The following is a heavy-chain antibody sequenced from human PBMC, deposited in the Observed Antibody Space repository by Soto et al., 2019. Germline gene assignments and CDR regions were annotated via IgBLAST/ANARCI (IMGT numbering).Heavy chain of an antibody. J-gene: IGHJ6*02. CDR2: INHSGGT. CDR3: AGFARGATKVYYYGMDV. D-gene: IGHD1-26*01. V-gene: IGHV4-34*01. Sequence: SETLSLTCAVYGGSFSGYYWSWIRQPPGKGLEWIGEINHSGGTNYNPSLKSRVTISVDTSKNQFSLKLSSVTAADTAVYYCAGFARGATKVYYYGMDVWGQGTTVTVSS. CDR1: GGSFSGYY.